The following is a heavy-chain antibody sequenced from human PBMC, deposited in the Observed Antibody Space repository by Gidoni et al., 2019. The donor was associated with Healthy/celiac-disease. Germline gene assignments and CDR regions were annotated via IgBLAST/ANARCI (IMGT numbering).Heavy chain of an antibody. CDR1: GGSISSSSYY. CDR3: ARLVRGAGTFDY. V-gene: IGHV4-39*01. CDR2: IYYSGST. D-gene: IGHD3-10*01. J-gene: IGHJ4*02. Sequence: QLQLQESGPGLVKPSETLSLTCTVSGGSISSSSYYWGWRRQPPGKGLEWIGSIYYSGSTYYNPSLKSRVTISVDTSKNQFSLKLSSVTAADTAVYYCARLVRGAGTFDYWGQGTLVTVSS.